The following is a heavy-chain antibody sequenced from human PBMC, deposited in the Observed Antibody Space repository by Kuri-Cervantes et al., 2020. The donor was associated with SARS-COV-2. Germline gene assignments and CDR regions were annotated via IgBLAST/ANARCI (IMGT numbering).Heavy chain of an antibody. D-gene: IGHD3-22*01. CDR3: ATEGYSIIIWAFAQ. CDR2: FDPEQREI. V-gene: IGHV1-24*01. Sequence: ASVKVSCKASGYTFTSYGISWVRQAPGKGLEWMGGFDPEQREIIYAQKFQGRVSMTEDTSTDTAYMELSSLRSEDTAVYYCATEGYSIIIWAFAQWGQGIKVTVSS. CDR1: GYTFTSYG. J-gene: IGHJ3*01.